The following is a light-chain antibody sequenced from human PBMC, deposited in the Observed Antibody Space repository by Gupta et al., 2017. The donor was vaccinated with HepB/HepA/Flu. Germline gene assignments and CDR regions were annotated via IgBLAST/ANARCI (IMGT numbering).Light chain of an antibody. V-gene: IGKV1-5*01. CDR1: QSISGW. Sequence: DIQMTHSPSTLSAYVGDRVTITCRASQSISGWLGWYQQKPGKAPKLLIYDGSSLESGVPSRFSGSESGTDFILTITSLQPDDFATYYCQQYKSFPWTFGQGTKVEVK. J-gene: IGKJ1*01. CDR2: DGS. CDR3: QQYKSFPWT.